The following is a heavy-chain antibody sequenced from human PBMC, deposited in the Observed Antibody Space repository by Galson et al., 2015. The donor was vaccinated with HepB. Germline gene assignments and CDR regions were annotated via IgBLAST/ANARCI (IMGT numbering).Heavy chain of an antibody. D-gene: IGHD3-22*01. J-gene: IGHJ3*01. CDR1: GFSLSTSGMC. CDR3: ARIALTYALGGYNGVENTFDV. Sequence: PALVKPTQTLTLTCTFSGFSLSTSGMCVNWIRQPPGKALEWLARIDWDDDKYYSTSLKTRLTISKDTSKNQVVLTMTNMDPVDTATYYCARIALTYALGGYNGVENTFDVWGQGTVVTVSS. V-gene: IGHV2-70*11. CDR2: IDWDDDK.